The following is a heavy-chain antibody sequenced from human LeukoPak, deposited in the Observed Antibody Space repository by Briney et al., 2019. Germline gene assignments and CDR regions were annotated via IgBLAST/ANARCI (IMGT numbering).Heavy chain of an antibody. CDR3: AKDNALLWFGELNG. V-gene: IGHV3-23*01. D-gene: IGHD3-10*01. J-gene: IGHJ4*02. CDR2: ISGSGGST. Sequence: GSLRLSCAASGFTFSSYAMSWVRQAPGKGLEWVSAISGSGGSTYYADSVKGRFTISRDNSKNTLYLQMNSLRAEDTAVYYCAKDNALLWFGELNGWGQGTLVTVSS. CDR1: GFTFSSYA.